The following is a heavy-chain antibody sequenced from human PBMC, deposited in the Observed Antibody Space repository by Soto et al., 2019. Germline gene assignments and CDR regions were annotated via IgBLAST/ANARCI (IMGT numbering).Heavy chain of an antibody. J-gene: IGHJ4*02. V-gene: IGHV3-23*01. CDR3: ATGSLSYYYDSSGYRIDY. D-gene: IGHD3-22*01. CDR2: ISGSGGST. CDR1: GFTFSSYA. Sequence: SLRLSCAASGFTFSSYAMSWVRQAPGKGLEWVSAISGSGGSTYYADSVKGRFTISRDNSKNTLYLQMNSLRAEDTAVYYCATGSLSYYYDSSGYRIDYWGQGTRVTVSS.